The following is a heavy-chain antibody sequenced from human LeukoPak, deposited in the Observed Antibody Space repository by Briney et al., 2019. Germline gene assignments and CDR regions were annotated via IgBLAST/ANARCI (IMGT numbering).Heavy chain of an antibody. V-gene: IGHV1-8*01. D-gene: IGHD2-8*01. Sequence: DSVKVSCKASGYTFSSYDINWVRQAAGQGLEWMGWMNPNSGHAGYTQKFQGRVTMTSDNAISTVYMEISGLRSDDAAVYYCARIKRIMEPGTVGLDSWGQGTLVTVSS. J-gene: IGHJ4*02. CDR2: MNPNSGHA. CDR3: ARIKRIMEPGTVGLDS. CDR1: GYTFSSYD.